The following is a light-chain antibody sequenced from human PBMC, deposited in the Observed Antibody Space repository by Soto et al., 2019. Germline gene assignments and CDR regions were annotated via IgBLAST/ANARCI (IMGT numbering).Light chain of an antibody. CDR3: QTWTPGFSVV. Sequence: QLVLTQSPSASASLGASVKLTCTLSSGHSSYAIAWHQQQPETGPRYLMKLNSDGSHNKGDGIPDRFSGSSSGAERYLTISSLQSEDEADYYCQTWTPGFSVVFGGGTKLTVL. V-gene: IGLV4-69*01. CDR2: LNSDGSH. J-gene: IGLJ2*01. CDR1: SGHSSYA.